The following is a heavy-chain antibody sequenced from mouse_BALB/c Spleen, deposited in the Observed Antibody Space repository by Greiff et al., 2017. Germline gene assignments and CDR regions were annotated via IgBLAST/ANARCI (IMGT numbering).Heavy chain of an antibody. J-gene: IGHJ3*01. CDR1: GFTFSSYG. CDR2: ISSGGSYT. D-gene: IGHD1-1*01. Sequence: EVQGVESGGDLVKPGGSLKLSCAASGFTFSSYGMSWVRQTPDKRMEWVATISSGGSYTYYPDSVKGRFTISRDNAKNTLYLQMSSLKSEDTAMYYCARGPVLHAWFAYWGQGTLVTVSA. CDR3: ARGPVLHAWFAY. V-gene: IGHV5-6*01.